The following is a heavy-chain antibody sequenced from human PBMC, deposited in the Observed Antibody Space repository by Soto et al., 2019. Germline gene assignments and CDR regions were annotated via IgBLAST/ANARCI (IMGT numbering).Heavy chain of an antibody. V-gene: IGHV3-30-3*01. Sequence: GGSLRLSCAASGFTFSSYAMHWVRQAPGKGLEWVAVISYDGSNKYYADSVKGRFTISRDNSKNTLYLQMNSLRAEDTAVYYCARDWARRRGYSGYDDYYYYGMDVWGQGTTVTVSS. CDR3: ARDWARRRGYSGYDDYYYYGMDV. J-gene: IGHJ6*02. CDR2: ISYDGSNK. D-gene: IGHD5-12*01. CDR1: GFTFSSYA.